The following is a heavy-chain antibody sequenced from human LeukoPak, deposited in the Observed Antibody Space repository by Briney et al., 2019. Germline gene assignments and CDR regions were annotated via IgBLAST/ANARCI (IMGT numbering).Heavy chain of an antibody. CDR2: VWSDGNNK. Sequence: GTSLRLSCAASGFPFSDCAMHWVRQTPAKGLEWVALVWSDGNNKFYGDSVKGRFTISRDNSKNTLYLQMNSLRVDDTALYYCAGEYRTSAGRFDFWGQGTLVTVSS. CDR3: AGEYRTSAGRFDF. D-gene: IGHD3-10*01. CDR1: GFPFSDCA. V-gene: IGHV3-33*01. J-gene: IGHJ4*02.